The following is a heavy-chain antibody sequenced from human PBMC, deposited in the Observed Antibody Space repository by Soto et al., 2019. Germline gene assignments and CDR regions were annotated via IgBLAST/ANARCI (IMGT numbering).Heavy chain of an antibody. CDR3: ANTLLGYCSGGTCYYGFDI. CDR2: IYYSGST. CDR1: GGSFSSTTYY. V-gene: IGHV4-39*01. D-gene: IGHD2-15*01. Sequence: PSETLSLTCTVSGGSFSSTTYYWGWIRQPPGKGLEWVGNIYYSGSTYYNPSLKSRVTISLDTSKSQFSLRLSSVTAADTAVYYCANTLLGYCSGGTCYYGFDIWGQGTMVTVSS. J-gene: IGHJ3*02.